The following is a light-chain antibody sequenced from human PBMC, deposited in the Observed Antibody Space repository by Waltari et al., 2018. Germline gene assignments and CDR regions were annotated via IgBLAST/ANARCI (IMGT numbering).Light chain of an antibody. CDR1: QDISSH. CDR3: QQLNSYPIT. CDR2: GAS. V-gene: IGKV1-9*01. J-gene: IGKJ5*01. Sequence: DIQLTLSPSFLSASVGARVTITCRASQDISSHLAWYQKNPGKAPKLLVYGASTLGSGVPSGFSGGGSGTEFTLTISSLQPEDFATYYCQQLNSYPITFGQGTRLEIK.